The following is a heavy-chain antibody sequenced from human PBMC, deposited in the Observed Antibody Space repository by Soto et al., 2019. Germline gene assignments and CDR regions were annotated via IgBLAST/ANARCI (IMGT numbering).Heavy chain of an antibody. Sequence: SVKVSCKASGGTFSSYAISWVRQAPGQGLEWMGGIIPIFGTANYAQKFQGRVTITADESTSTAYMELSSLRSEDTAVYYCARGQVGYSEIYYFDYWGQGTLVTVSS. J-gene: IGHJ4*02. D-gene: IGHD5-12*01. CDR1: GGTFSSYA. CDR3: ARGQVGYSEIYYFDY. V-gene: IGHV1-69*13. CDR2: IIPIFGTA.